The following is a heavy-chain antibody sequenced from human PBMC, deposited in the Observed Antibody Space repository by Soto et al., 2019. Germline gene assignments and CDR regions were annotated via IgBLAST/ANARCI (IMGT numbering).Heavy chain of an antibody. CDR2: IYTSGIT. J-gene: IGHJ4*02. CDR3: ARELAEAARSLDF. CDR1: GGSFISYY. D-gene: IGHD6-6*01. V-gene: IGHV4-4*07. Sequence: SETLSRTCTVSGGSFISYYWSWIRQPAGKGLEWIGRIYTSGITNYNPSLKSRVNMSVDTSSKQFSLNMTSVNAADTAVYFCARELAEAARSLDFWGLGTLVTVSS.